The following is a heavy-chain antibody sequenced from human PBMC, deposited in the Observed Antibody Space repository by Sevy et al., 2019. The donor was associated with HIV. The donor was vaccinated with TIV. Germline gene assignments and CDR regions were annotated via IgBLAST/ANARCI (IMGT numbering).Heavy chain of an antibody. CDR1: GFSFNSYD. D-gene: IGHD3-10*01. CDR3: ARVVGYDSGNYYKYYNGLDV. Sequence: GGSLRLSCAASGFSFNSYDMNWVRQAPGKGLEWVSSISSVSTIIYYGDSGRGRFSISRDNAKKSLYLQMNNLRVEDTADYYCARVVGYDSGNYYKYYNGLDVWGQGTTVTVSS. V-gene: IGHV3-21*01. J-gene: IGHJ6*02. CDR2: ISSVSTII.